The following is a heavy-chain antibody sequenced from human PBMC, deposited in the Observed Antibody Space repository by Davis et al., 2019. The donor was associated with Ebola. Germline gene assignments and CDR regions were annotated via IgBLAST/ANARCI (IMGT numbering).Heavy chain of an antibody. CDR3: ARDHYDFWSGYYHRWFDP. CDR2: IKPNSGGT. D-gene: IGHD3-3*01. V-gene: IGHV1-2*02. CDR1: GYTFTSYG. J-gene: IGHJ5*02. Sequence: ASVKVSCKASGYTFTSYGISWVRQAPGQGLEWMGWIKPNSGGTNYAQKFQGRVTMTRDTSISTAYMELSRLRSDDTTVYYCARDHYDFWSGYYHRWFDPWGQGTLVTVSS.